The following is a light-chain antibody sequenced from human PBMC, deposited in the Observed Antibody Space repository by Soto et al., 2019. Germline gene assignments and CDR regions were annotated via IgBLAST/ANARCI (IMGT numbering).Light chain of an antibody. CDR1: QSVSSN. J-gene: IGKJ2*01. Sequence: EIVMTQSPATLSVSPGERATLCCRASQSVSSNLAWYQQKPGQAPRLLIYGASTRATGIPARFSGSGSGTEFTLTIGSLQSEDFAVYYCQQYNNWPPHTFGQGTKLEIK. CDR2: GAS. CDR3: QQYNNWPPHT. V-gene: IGKV3-15*01.